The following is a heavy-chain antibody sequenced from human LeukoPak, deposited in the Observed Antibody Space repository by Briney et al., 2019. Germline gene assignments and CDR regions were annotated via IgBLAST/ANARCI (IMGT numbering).Heavy chain of an antibody. CDR3: ARGIAVAGVYFDY. CDR2: IIPTFGTA. CDR1: GGTFSSYA. Sequence: ASVKVSCKASGGTFSSYAISWVRQAPGQGLEWMGGIIPTFGTANYAQKFQGRVTITADESTSTAYMELSSLRSEDTAVYYCARGIAVAGVYFDYWGQGTLVTVSS. V-gene: IGHV1-69*13. D-gene: IGHD6-19*01. J-gene: IGHJ4*02.